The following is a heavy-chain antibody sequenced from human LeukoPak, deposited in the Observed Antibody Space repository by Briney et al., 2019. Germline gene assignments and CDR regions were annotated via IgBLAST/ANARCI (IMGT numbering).Heavy chain of an antibody. CDR1: GYTFTSYY. D-gene: IGHD2-21*02. CDR2: INPSGGST. J-gene: IGHJ4*02. V-gene: IGHV1-46*01. Sequence: ASAKVSCKASGYTFTSYYMHWVRQAPGQGLEWMGIINPSGGSTSYAQKFQGRVTMTRDTSTSTVYMELSSLRSEDTAVYYCARAAYCGGDCYSKTFDYWGQGTLVTVSS. CDR3: ARAAYCGGDCYSKTFDY.